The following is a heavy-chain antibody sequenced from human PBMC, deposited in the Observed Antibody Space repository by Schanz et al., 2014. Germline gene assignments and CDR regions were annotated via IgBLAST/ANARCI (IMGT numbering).Heavy chain of an antibody. CDR2: VCYDGTTS. D-gene: IGHD7-27*01. Sequence: LVESGGGVVQPGRSLRLSCAASGFTFSSYGMHWVRQVPGKGLEWVAVVCYDGTTSYYADSVKGRFTISRDNAKTSLYLELTSLRGEDTAVYYCARENLNWEAFDIWGQGTVVTVSS. V-gene: IGHV3-33*01. CDR3: ARENLNWEAFDI. CDR1: GFTFSSYG. J-gene: IGHJ3*02.